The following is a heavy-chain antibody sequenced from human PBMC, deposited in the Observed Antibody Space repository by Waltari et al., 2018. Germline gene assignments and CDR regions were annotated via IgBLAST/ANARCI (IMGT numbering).Heavy chain of an antibody. CDR3: ARGPGGGPQQLVRWYFDL. CDR2: IIPIFGTA. V-gene: IGHV1-69*05. Sequence: QVQLVQSGAEVKKPGSSVKVSCKASGGTFSSYAISWVRQAPGQGLEWMGGIIPIFGTANYAQKFQGRVTITTDESTSTAYRELGSLRSEDTAVYYCARGPGGGPQQLVRWYFDLWGRGTLVTVSS. J-gene: IGHJ2*01. D-gene: IGHD6-13*01. CDR1: GGTFSSYA.